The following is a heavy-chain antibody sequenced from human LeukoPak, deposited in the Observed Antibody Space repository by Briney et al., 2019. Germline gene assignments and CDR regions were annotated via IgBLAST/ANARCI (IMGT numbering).Heavy chain of an antibody. CDR3: ARGRDYAYPTLDY. Sequence: GGSLRLSCAASGFTFSSYWMSWVRQAPGKGLEWVANIKQDGSEKYYVDSVKGRFTISRDNAKNSLYLQMSSLRAEDTAVYYCARGRDYAYPTLDYWGQGTLVTVSS. J-gene: IGHJ4*02. D-gene: IGHD4-17*01. CDR1: GFTFSSYW. CDR2: IKQDGSEK. V-gene: IGHV3-7*01.